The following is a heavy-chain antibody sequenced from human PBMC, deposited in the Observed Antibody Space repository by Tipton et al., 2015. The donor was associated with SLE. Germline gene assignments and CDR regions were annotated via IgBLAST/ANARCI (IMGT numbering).Heavy chain of an antibody. CDR3: AGSGSEGY. Sequence: SLRLSCAASGFTFSSYAMHWVRQAPGKGLEWVAVISYDGSNKYYADSVKGRFTISRDNSKNTLYLQMNSLRAEDTAVYYCAGSGSEGYWGQGTLVTVSS. CDR2: ISYDGSNK. J-gene: IGHJ4*02. CDR1: GFTFSSYA. V-gene: IGHV3-30*04. D-gene: IGHD1-26*01.